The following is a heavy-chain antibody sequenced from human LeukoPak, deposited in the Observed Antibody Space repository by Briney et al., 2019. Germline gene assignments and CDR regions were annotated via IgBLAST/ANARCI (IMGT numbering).Heavy chain of an antibody. CDR2: ISSSGSTI. V-gene: IGHV3-48*04. CDR3: ARYDWYYYGSGSYCDY. J-gene: IGHJ4*02. D-gene: IGHD3-10*01. Sequence: GGSLRLSCAASGFTFSSYAMSWVRQAPGKGLEWVSYISSSGSTIYYADSVKGRFTISRDNAKNSLHLQMNSLRAEDTAVYYCARYDWYYYGSGSYCDYWGQGTLVTVSS. CDR1: GFTFSSYA.